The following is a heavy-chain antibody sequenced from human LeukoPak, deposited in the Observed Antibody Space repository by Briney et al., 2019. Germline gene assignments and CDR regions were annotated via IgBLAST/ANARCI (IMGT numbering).Heavy chain of an antibody. D-gene: IGHD3-10*01. CDR3: ARGVRGVITYYYYYYMDV. CDR1: GGSFSGYY. J-gene: IGHJ6*03. Sequence: PSETLSLTCAVYGGSFSGYYWSWIRQPPGKGLEWIGEINHSGSTNYNPSLKSRVTISVDTSKNQFSLKLSSVTAADTAVYYCARGVRGVITYYYYYYMDVWGKGTTVTISS. V-gene: IGHV4-34*01. CDR2: INHSGST.